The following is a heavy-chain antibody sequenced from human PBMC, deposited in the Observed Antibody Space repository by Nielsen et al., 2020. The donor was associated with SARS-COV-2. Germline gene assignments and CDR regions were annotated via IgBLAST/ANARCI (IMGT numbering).Heavy chain of an antibody. CDR3: ARGWDMDV. V-gene: IGHV3-11*05. J-gene: IGHJ6*02. CDR2: ISSSSSYT. Sequence: RQAPGKGLEWVSYISSSSSYTNYADSVKGRFTISRDNAKNSLYLQMNSLRAEDTAVYYCARGWDMDVWGQGTTVTVSS. D-gene: IGHD1-26*01.